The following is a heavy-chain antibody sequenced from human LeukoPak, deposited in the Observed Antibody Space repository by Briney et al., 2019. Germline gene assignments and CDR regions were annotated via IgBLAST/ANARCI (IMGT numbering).Heavy chain of an antibody. Sequence: ASVKVSCKASGYTFTSYYMHWVRQAPGQGLEWMGWINPNSGGTNYAQKFQGRVTMTRDTSISTAYMELSRLRSDDTAVYYCARDPYYYDSSGYSGYFDYWGQGTLVTVSS. CDR2: INPNSGGT. J-gene: IGHJ4*02. CDR3: ARDPYYYDSSGYSGYFDY. CDR1: GYTFTSYY. V-gene: IGHV1-2*02. D-gene: IGHD3-22*01.